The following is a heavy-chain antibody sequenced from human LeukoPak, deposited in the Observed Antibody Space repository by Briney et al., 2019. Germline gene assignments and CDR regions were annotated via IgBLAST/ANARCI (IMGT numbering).Heavy chain of an antibody. Sequence: ASVKVSCKASGYTFTGYYMHWVRQAPGQGLEWMGWINPNSGGTNYAQKFQGRVTMTRDTSISTAYMELGRLRSDDTAVYYCARVPWSGSVYFDYWGQGTLVTVSS. J-gene: IGHJ4*02. CDR3: ARVPWSGSVYFDY. CDR2: INPNSGGT. D-gene: IGHD3-3*01. V-gene: IGHV1-2*02. CDR1: GYTFTGYY.